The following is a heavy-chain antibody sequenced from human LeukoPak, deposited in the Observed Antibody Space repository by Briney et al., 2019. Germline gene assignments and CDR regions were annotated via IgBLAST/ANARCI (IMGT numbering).Heavy chain of an antibody. Sequence: PGGSLRLSCAASGFTFSSYSMNWVRQAPGKGLEWVSSISSSSSYIYYADSVKGRFTISRDNAKNTLYLQMNSLRAEDTAVYYCATQATRIVVVPAAIDYWGQGTLVTVSS. V-gene: IGHV3-21*01. CDR3: ATQATRIVVVPAAIDY. CDR2: ISSSSSYI. J-gene: IGHJ4*02. D-gene: IGHD2-2*01. CDR1: GFTFSSYS.